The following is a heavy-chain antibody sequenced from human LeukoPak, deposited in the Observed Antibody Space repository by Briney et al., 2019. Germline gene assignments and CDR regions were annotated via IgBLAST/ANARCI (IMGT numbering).Heavy chain of an antibody. CDR2: ISYDGSNK. J-gene: IGHJ6*02. CDR3: ASDYSAGATNYYYYYGMDV. V-gene: IGHV3-30*04. CDR1: GFTFSSYA. Sequence: GRSLRLSCAASGFTFSSYAMHWVRQAPGKGLEWVAVISYDGSNKYYADSVKGRFTISRDNSKNTLYLQMNSLRAEDTAVYYCASDYSAGATNYYYYYGMDVWGQGTTVTVSS. D-gene: IGHD2-15*01.